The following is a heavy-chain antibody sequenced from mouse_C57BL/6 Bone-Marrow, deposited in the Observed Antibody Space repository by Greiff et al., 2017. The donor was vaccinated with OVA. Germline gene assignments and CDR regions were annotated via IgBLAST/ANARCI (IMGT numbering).Heavy chain of an antibody. J-gene: IGHJ3*01. Sequence: VQLKESGAELVRPGASVKLSCTASGFNIKDDYMHWVKQRPEQGLEWIGWIDPENGDTEYASKFQGKATITADTSSNTAYLQLSSLTSEDTAVYYCTSLYDGYLAWFAYWGQGTLVTVSA. CDR3: TSLYDGYLAWFAY. CDR1: GFNIKDDY. D-gene: IGHD2-3*01. V-gene: IGHV14-4*01. CDR2: IDPENGDT.